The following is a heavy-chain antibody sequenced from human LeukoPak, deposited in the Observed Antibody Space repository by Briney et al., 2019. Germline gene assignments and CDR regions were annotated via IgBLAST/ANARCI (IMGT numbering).Heavy chain of an antibody. J-gene: IGHJ4*02. CDR1: GYSISSGYY. CDR2: IYYNGNT. V-gene: IGHV4-38-2*02. CDR3: ARATAAPSSYFFDH. Sequence: SETLSLTCTVSGYSISSGYYWGWIRQPPGERLEWIATIYYNGNTYYNPSLQSRVTISVDTSTNQFSLKLNSVIAADTAVYYCARATAAPSSYFFDHWGQGTLVTVSS. D-gene: IGHD6-25*01.